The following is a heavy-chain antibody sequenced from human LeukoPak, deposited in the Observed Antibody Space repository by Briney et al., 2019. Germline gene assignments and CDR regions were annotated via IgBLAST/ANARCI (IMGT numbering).Heavy chain of an antibody. V-gene: IGHV1-18*01. CDR3: ARGDRPYDILTGYSY. Sequence: ASVKVSCKASGYTFTSYGISWVRQAPGQGLEWMGWISAYNGNTNYAQKLQGRVTMTRNTSISTAYMELSSLRSEDTAVYYCARGDRPYDILTGYSYWGQGTLVTVSS. CDR1: GYTFTSYG. D-gene: IGHD3-9*01. CDR2: ISAYNGNT. J-gene: IGHJ4*02.